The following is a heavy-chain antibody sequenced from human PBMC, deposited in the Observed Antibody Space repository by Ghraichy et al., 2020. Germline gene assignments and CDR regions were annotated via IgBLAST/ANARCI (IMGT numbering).Heavy chain of an antibody. D-gene: IGHD6-13*01. CDR1: GFTFSSYA. CDR3: AKFALSSRYYFDC. J-gene: IGHJ4*02. CDR2: ISGSGGST. V-gene: IGHV3-23*01. Sequence: GGSLRLSCAASGFTFSSYAMSCVRQAPGKGLEWVSAISGSGGSTYYADSVKGRFTISRDNSKNTLYLQMNSLRAEDTSVYYCAKFALSSRYYFDCWGQGTLVTVSS.